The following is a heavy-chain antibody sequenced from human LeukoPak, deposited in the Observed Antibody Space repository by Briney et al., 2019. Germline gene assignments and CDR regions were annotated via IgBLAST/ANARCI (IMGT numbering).Heavy chain of an antibody. Sequence: SETLSLTCTVSGYSISSGYYWGWIRQPPGKGLEWIGSIYHSGSTYYNPSLKSRVTISVDTSKNQFSLKLTSVTAADTAVYYCARGGANDYWGQGTLVTVSS. J-gene: IGHJ4*02. CDR3: ARGGANDY. V-gene: IGHV4-38-2*02. CDR1: GYSISSGYY. CDR2: IYHSGST. D-gene: IGHD4/OR15-4a*01.